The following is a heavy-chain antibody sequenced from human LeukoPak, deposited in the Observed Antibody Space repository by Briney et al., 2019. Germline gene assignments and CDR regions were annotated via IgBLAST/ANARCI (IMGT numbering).Heavy chain of an antibody. CDR2: IYSSGDT. CDR3: ASSSRGWADY. D-gene: IGHD6-19*01. Sequence: SETLSLTCTVSGGSMSSYYWSWIRQPPGKGLEWIGYIYSSGDTNYNPSLKSRVSISVDTSKNQFSLKLSSVTAADTAVYYCASSSRGWADYWGQGTLVTVSS. V-gene: IGHV4-59*01. J-gene: IGHJ4*02. CDR1: GGSMSSYY.